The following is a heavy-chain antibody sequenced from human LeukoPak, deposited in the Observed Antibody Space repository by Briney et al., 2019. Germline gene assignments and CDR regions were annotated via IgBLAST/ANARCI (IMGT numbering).Heavy chain of an antibody. CDR2: IYHSGST. CDR1: GYSISSGYY. D-gene: IGHD3-3*01. J-gene: IGHJ5*02. V-gene: IGHV4-38-2*02. CDR3: ARELLVESYYDFWSGQNTWFDP. Sequence: PSETLSLTCTVSGYSISSGYYWGWIRQPPGKGLEWIGSIYHSGSTYYNPSLKSRVTISVDTSKNQFSLKLSSVTAADTAVYYCARELLVESYYDFWSGQNTWFDPWGQGTLVTVSS.